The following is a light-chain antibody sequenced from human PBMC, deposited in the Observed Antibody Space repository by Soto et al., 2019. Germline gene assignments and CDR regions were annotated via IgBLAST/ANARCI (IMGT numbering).Light chain of an antibody. CDR2: STS. CDR3: LLYYGGAQLWV. J-gene: IGLJ3*02. V-gene: IGLV7-43*01. CDR1: TGAVTSGYY. Sequence: QTVVTQEPSLTVSPGGTVTLTCASSTGAVTSGYYPNWFQQKPGQAPRALISSTSNKHSWTPARFSGSLLGGKAALTLSGVQPEDEAYYHCLLYYGGAQLWVFGGVTKLTVL.